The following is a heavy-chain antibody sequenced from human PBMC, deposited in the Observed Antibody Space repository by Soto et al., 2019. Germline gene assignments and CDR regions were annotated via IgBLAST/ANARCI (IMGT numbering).Heavy chain of an antibody. CDR1: GYTFTSYY. J-gene: IGHJ6*02. D-gene: IGHD2-21*02. CDR3: AAVGCGGDCFYYYYGMDV. Sequence: ASVKVSCKASGYTFTSYYMHWVRQAPGQGLEWMGIINPSDGSTTYEQKFQGRVTMTRDTSTSTVYMELSSLRSEDTAVYYCAAVGCGGDCFYYYYGMDVWGQGTKVTVSS. CDR2: INPSDGST. V-gene: IGHV1-46*01.